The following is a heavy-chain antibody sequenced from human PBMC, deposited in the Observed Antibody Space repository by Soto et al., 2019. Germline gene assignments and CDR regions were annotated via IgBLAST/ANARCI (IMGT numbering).Heavy chain of an antibody. CDR1: GFPFSDYY. CDR3: ARGGGGGLFEH. V-gene: IGHV3-11*06. CDR2: ISPKSTYR. J-gene: IGHJ4*02. D-gene: IGHD2-21*01. Sequence: GGSLRLSCATSGFPFSDYYMSWIRQAPGKGLEWLSHISPKSTYRNYADSVKGRFTITRDNTKSSLFLQMNSRGVEDTAGDYCARGGGGGLFEHWGQGVLVTVSS.